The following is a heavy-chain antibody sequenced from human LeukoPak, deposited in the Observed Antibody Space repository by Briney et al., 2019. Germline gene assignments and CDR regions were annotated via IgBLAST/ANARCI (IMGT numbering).Heavy chain of an antibody. Sequence: SVKVSCKASGGIFSSYAISWVRQAPGQGLEWMGGIIPIFGTANYAQKFQGRVTITADESTSTAYMELSSLRSEDTAVYYCARQTTVVTPLVNRGQGTLVTVSS. J-gene: IGHJ4*02. CDR3: ARQTTVVTPLVN. D-gene: IGHD4-23*01. V-gene: IGHV1-69*13. CDR2: IIPIFGTA. CDR1: GGIFSSYA.